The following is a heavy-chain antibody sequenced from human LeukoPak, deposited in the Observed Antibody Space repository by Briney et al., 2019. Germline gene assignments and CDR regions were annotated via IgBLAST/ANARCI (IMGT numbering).Heavy chain of an antibody. J-gene: IGHJ4*02. CDR2: VTTDTGPT. Sequence: PGGSLRLSCAASGFTFSDYSLTWVRQTPGKGLEWVSTVTTDTGPTYYTDSVKGRFTVSRDSSKNTLYLQMNSLRAGDTAVYYCAKDPIFSGSYGVFDSWGQGTLVTVSS. CDR3: AKDPIFSGSYGVFDS. V-gene: IGHV3-23*01. D-gene: IGHD1-26*01. CDR1: GFTFSDYS.